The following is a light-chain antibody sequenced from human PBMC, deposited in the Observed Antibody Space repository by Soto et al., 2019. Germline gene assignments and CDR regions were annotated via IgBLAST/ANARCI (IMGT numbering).Light chain of an antibody. CDR2: DNN. CDR1: SSNIGTHWP. J-gene: IGLJ3*02. CDR3: QSYEISLSAWV. Sequence: QSVLTQPPSVSGAPGQRVTISCTGSSSNIGTHWPVHWYQQLPRAAPKLLIYDNNNRPSGVPDRFSGSKSGTSASLAITGLQTEDEADYYCQSYEISLSAWVFGGGTQLTVL. V-gene: IGLV1-40*01.